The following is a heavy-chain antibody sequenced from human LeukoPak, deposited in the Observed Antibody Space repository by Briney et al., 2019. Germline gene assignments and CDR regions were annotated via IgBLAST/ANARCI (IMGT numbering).Heavy chain of an antibody. CDR2: IYYSGST. CDR3: ARVNYDSSGYSDLYYGMDG. Sequence: SETLSLTCTVSGGSISSGDYYWSWIRQPPGKGLEWIGYIYYSGSTYYNPSLKSRVTISVDTSKNQFSLKLSSVNAADTAVYYCARVNYDSSGYSDLYYGMDGWGQGTTVTVSS. J-gene: IGHJ6*02. CDR1: GGSISSGDYY. D-gene: IGHD3-22*01. V-gene: IGHV4-30-4*01.